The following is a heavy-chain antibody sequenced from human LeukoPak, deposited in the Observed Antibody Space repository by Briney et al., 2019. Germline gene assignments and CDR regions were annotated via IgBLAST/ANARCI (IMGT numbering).Heavy chain of an antibody. Sequence: SETLSLTCAVYGGSFSGYYWSWIRQPPGKGLEWIGSIYYSGSTYYNPSLKSRVTISVDTSKNQFSLKLSSVTAADTAVYYCARDGAVAAGGDYWGQGTLVTVSS. CDR3: ARDGAVAAGGDY. D-gene: IGHD6-19*01. V-gene: IGHV4-34*01. CDR1: GGSFSGYY. J-gene: IGHJ4*02. CDR2: IYYSGST.